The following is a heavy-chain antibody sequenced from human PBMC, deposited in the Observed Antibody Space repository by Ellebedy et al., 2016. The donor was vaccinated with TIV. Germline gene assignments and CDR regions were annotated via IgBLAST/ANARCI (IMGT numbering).Heavy chain of an antibody. Sequence: PGGSLRLSCAASGFTFSSYTMNWVRQAPGKGLEWVSSISTSSSYIYYAGSVKGRFTISRDNAKDSLYLQMNSLRAEDKAVYYCARKVPAPTTVPPNWYFDLWGRGTLVTVSS. CDR2: ISTSSSYI. V-gene: IGHV3-21*01. D-gene: IGHD4-17*01. J-gene: IGHJ2*01. CDR3: ARKVPAPTTVPPNWYFDL. CDR1: GFTFSSYT.